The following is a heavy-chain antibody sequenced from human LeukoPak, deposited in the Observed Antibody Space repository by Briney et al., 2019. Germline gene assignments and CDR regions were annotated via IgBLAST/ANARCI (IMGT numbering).Heavy chain of an antibody. CDR2: ISFDGTHD. Sequence: GGSLRLSCAASGFTLSSYAIHWVRQAPGKGLEWVAVISFDGTHDFYADSVKGRFTISRDNSKNTLYLQMNSLRADDTAVYYCARARATVTRISSFDIWGQGTMVTVSS. J-gene: IGHJ3*02. CDR1: GFTLSSYA. CDR3: ARARATVTRISSFDI. D-gene: IGHD4-17*01. V-gene: IGHV3-30*04.